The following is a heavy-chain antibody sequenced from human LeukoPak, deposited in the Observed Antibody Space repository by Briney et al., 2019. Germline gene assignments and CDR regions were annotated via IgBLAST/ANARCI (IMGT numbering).Heavy chain of an antibody. D-gene: IGHD1-26*01. Sequence: GGSLRLSCAASGFTFSSCWMHWVRQAPGKGLVWVSRINSDGITTSYADSVKGRFTISRDNTKNTLYLQMNSLRAEDTAVYYCARIGASVGAIDYWGQGTLVTVSS. CDR1: GFTFSSCW. CDR2: INSDGITT. J-gene: IGHJ4*02. CDR3: ARIGASVGAIDY. V-gene: IGHV3-74*01.